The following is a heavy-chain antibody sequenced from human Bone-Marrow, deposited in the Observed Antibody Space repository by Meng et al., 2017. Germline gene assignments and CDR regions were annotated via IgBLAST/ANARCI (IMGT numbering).Heavy chain of an antibody. CDR3: AASSGWYRIDS. Sequence: QVQRQEAGPGLWKPSGTLSLTCGVSGASVSSGYWWTWVRQPPGKGLEWIGEFHHSGTTNYNPSLRSRVTISVDTSKNQFSLRLTSVTAADTAVYYCAASSGWYRIDSWGQGTLVTVSS. D-gene: IGHD6-19*01. CDR1: GASVSSGYW. J-gene: IGHJ4*02. CDR2: FHHSGTT. V-gene: IGHV4-4*02.